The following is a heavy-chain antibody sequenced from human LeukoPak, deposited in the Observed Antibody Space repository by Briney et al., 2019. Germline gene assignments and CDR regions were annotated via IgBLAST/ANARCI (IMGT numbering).Heavy chain of an antibody. J-gene: IGHJ4*02. Sequence: PGGSLRLSCTVSGFTVSSNSMSWVRQAPGKGLEWVSFIYSDNTHYSDSVKGRFTISRDNSKNTLYLQMNSLRAEDTAVYYCAKDSRVVVIRGVLDYWGQGTLVTVSS. CDR1: GFTVSSNS. D-gene: IGHD3-22*01. CDR2: IYSDNT. V-gene: IGHV3-53*01. CDR3: AKDSRVVVIRGVLDY.